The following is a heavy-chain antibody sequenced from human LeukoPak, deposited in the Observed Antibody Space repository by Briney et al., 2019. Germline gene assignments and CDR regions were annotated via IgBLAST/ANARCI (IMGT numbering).Heavy chain of an antibody. CDR3: ARSDYSGSGTYTEFDAFDI. J-gene: IGHJ3*02. V-gene: IGHV4-59*01. D-gene: IGHD3-10*01. Sequence: SETLSLTCTVSGDSISSYYWSWIRQPPGKGLEWIGYIYYSGSTNYNPSLKSRVTISVDTSKNQFSLKLSSVTAADTAVYYCARSDYSGSGTYTEFDAFDIWGQGPMVTVSS. CDR2: IYYSGST. CDR1: GDSISSYY.